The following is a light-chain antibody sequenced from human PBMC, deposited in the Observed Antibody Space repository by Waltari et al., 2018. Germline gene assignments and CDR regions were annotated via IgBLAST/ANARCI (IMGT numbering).Light chain of an antibody. Sequence: QSILTQPPSVSGAPGQRVTISCTGSSSNIGAGHAVPWYQEFPGTGPNLLIYGNTNRPSGVPDRFSGSKSGTSASLTITGLQAEDEADYYCQSFDTSLSHGVVFGGGTKVTVL. CDR2: GNT. J-gene: IGLJ3*02. CDR1: SSNIGAGHA. CDR3: QSFDTSLSHGVV. V-gene: IGLV1-40*02.